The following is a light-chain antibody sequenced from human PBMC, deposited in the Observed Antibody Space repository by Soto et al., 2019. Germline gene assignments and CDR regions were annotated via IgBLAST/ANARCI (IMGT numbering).Light chain of an antibody. CDR2: DSN. J-gene: IGLJ3*02. Sequence: QAVVTHEPSLTVSPGGTVTLTCGSNTGAVTSGHYPYWFQQKPGQAPRTLIYDSNNKHSWTPARFSGSLLGGKAALTLSGAQPEDEAEYYCLLSYSGARVFGGGTKLTVL. CDR1: TGAVTSGHY. V-gene: IGLV7-46*01. CDR3: LLSYSGARV.